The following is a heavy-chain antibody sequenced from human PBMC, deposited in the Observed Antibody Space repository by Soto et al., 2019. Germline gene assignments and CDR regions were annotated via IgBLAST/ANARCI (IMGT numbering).Heavy chain of an antibody. V-gene: IGHV3-23*01. D-gene: IGHD2-2*01. J-gene: IGHJ3*02. Sequence: PGGSLRLSCAASGFTFSSYAMSWVRQAPGKGLEWVSAISGSGGSTYYADSVKGRFTISRDNSKNTLYLQMNSLRAEDTAVYFCAGQDIVVVTPAVGAFDIWGQGTMVTVSS. CDR1: GFTFSSYA. CDR2: ISGSGGST. CDR3: AGQDIVVVTPAVGAFDI.